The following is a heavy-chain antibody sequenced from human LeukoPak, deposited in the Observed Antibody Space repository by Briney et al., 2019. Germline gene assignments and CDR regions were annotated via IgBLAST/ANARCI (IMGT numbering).Heavy chain of an antibody. V-gene: IGHV3-30*18. J-gene: IGHJ5*02. CDR1: GFTFSSYG. D-gene: IGHD1-1*01. CDR2: ISYDGSNK. CDR3: AKDSWNDVEAWSDP. Sequence: GGSLRLSCAASGFTFSSYGMHWVRQAPGKGLEWVAVISYDGSNKYYADSVKGRFTISRGNSKNTLYLQMNSLRAEDTAVYYCAKDSWNDVEAWSDPWGQGTLVTVSS.